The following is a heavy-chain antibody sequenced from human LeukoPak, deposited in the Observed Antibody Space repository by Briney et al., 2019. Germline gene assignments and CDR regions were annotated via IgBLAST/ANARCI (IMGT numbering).Heavy chain of an antibody. J-gene: IGHJ5*02. Sequence: PSETLSLTCTVSGGSISSYYWSWIRQPPGKGLEWIACISYSGSTKYNPSLKSRVTMSVDTTKNQFSLRLNSVTAADTAVYYCARRRAEGGSNGHYNWFDPWGQGTLVTVSS. CDR1: GGSISSYY. CDR3: ARRRAEGGSNGHYNWFDP. V-gene: IGHV4-59*08. CDR2: ISYSGST. D-gene: IGHD6-13*01.